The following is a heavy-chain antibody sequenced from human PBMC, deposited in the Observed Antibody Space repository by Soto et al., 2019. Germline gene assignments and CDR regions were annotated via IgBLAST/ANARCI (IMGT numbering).Heavy chain of an antibody. Sequence: GGSLILSCAASGFPVSNNHMTWVRQAAGKGLELVSFVHGGGSTSYADSVKGRFTISRDNSKNTLYLQMDSLRAEDTAIYYCAGRLTTAASLDYWGRGTLVTVSS. CDR2: VHGGGST. CDR1: GFPVSNNH. D-gene: IGHD3-16*01. V-gene: IGHV3-53*01. J-gene: IGHJ4*02. CDR3: AGRLTTAASLDY.